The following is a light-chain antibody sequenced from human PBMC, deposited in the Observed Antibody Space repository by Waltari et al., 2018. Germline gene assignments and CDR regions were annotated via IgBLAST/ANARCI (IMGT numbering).Light chain of an antibody. V-gene: IGKV3-20*01. Sequence: EIVLTQSPGTLSLSPGERATLSCRASQNIRSNCLAWYQQNPGQAPRPLIYDASTRATGIPDRFSGSGSGTDFTLTISRLEPEDFAVYYCQQYGSSPFIFGPGTKVDIK. J-gene: IGKJ3*01. CDR2: DAS. CDR1: QNIRSNC. CDR3: QQYGSSPFI.